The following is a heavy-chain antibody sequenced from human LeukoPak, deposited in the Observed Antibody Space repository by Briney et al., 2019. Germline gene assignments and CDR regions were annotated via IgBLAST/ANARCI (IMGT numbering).Heavy chain of an antibody. Sequence: GGSLRLSCAASGFTFSDYYMSWIRQAPGKGLEWVSYISSSGSTIYYADSAKGRFTISRDNATNSLYLQMNSLRAEDTAVYYCAKDRGSCSSTSCYFIDYWGQGTLVTASS. CDR2: ISSSGSTI. V-gene: IGHV3-11*01. J-gene: IGHJ4*02. CDR3: AKDRGSCSSTSCYFIDY. CDR1: GFTFSDYY. D-gene: IGHD2-2*01.